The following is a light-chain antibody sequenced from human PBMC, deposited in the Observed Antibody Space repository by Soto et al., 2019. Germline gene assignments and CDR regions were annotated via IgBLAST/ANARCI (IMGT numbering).Light chain of an antibody. J-gene: IGKJ3*01. CDR1: QSVDSSN. Sequence: EDVVTQSPGTLSLSPGDRATLSCRASQSVDSSNLAWYQQRPGQAPRLLIHGASSRAPDIPDRFSGSGSGTDFTLTISGLEPEDFAVYFCQQYGSSPPFTFGPGTKVDI. CDR2: GAS. CDR3: QQYGSSPPFT. V-gene: IGKV3-20*01.